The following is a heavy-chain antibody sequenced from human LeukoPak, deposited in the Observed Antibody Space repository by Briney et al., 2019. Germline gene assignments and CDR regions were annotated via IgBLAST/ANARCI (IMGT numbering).Heavy chain of an antibody. CDR2: INPNSGGT. V-gene: IGHV1-2*06. CDR3: ARLQRDSSGPDY. J-gene: IGHJ4*02. CDR1: GYTFTGYY. D-gene: IGHD3-22*01. Sequence: ASVKVSCKASGYTFTGYYMHWVRQAPGQGLEWMGRINPNSGGTNYAQKFQGRVTMTRDTSISTAYMELSRLRSDDTAVYYCARLQRDSSGPDYWGQGTLVTVSS.